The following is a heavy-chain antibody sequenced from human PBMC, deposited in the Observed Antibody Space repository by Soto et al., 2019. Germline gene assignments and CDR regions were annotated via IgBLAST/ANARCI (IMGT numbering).Heavy chain of an antibody. CDR1: GYTFTSYG. J-gene: IGHJ4*02. Sequence: QGHLVQSGAEVKKPGASVKVSCKASGYTFTSYGITWVRQAPGQGLEWMGWISAHNGNTDYAQKLQGRVIVTRDTSTSTAYMELRSLSSDDTAVDYGAGGGYGDYWGQGALVTVSS. D-gene: IGHD1-1*01. CDR3: AGGGYGDY. V-gene: IGHV1-18*01. CDR2: ISAHNGNT.